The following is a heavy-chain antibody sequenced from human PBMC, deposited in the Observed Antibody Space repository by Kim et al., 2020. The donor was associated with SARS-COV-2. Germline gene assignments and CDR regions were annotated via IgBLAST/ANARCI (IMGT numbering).Heavy chain of an antibody. J-gene: IGHJ5*02. CDR3: ARSNYGGNGGWFDP. CDR2: INHSGST. CDR1: GGSFSGYY. D-gene: IGHD4-17*01. Sequence: SETLSLTCAVYGGSFSGYYWSWIRQPPGKGLEWIGEINHSGSTNYNPSLKSRVTISVDTSKNQFSLKLSSVTAADTAVYYCARSNYGGNGGWFDPWGQGTLVTVSS. V-gene: IGHV4-34*01.